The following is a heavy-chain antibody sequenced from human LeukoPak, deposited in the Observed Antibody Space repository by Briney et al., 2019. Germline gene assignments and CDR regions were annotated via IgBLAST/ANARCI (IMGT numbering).Heavy chain of an antibody. J-gene: IGHJ4*02. D-gene: IGHD3-9*01. CDR2: ISGSGGYT. Sequence: GGSLRLSCAASGFTFSSYAMSWVRQAPGKGLEWVSAISGSGGYTYYADSVKGRFTLSRDNSKNTLYLQMNSLRAEDTAVYYCAKKVLRYFDASDHWGQGTLVTVSS. V-gene: IGHV3-23*01. CDR3: AKKVLRYFDASDH. CDR1: GFTFSSYA.